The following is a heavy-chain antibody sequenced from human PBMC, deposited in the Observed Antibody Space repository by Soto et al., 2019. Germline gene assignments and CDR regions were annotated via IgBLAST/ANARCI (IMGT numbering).Heavy chain of an antibody. CDR1: GFTFSNYA. CDR3: EKYLKFTPPFFAY. J-gene: IGHJ4*02. V-gene: IGHV3-23*01. Sequence: PSETLSLSCAASGFTFSNYAMNWVRQAPGKGLEWVSTITGSGGSIYYADSVKGRFTISRDNSKNPLYLKMDSLRAEDPALFYGEKYLKFTPPFFAYGGQGPLVPASS. D-gene: IGHD2-15*01. CDR2: ITGSGGSI.